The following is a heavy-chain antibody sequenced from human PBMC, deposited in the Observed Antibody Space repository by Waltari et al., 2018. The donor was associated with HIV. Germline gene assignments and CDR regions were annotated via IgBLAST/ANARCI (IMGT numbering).Heavy chain of an antibody. D-gene: IGHD1-26*01. CDR1: GGSIGSSSHF. CDR2: LFYSGST. Sequence: QMQLQESGPGLVKPSETLSLTCTVSGGSIGSSSHFWGWIRQPPGKGLEWIGTLFYSGSTDYNPSLKSRGTISVDTSKNQFSLKMSSVTAADTAVYYCARLQGWELIGSAAFDIWGQGTMVTVSS. J-gene: IGHJ3*02. V-gene: IGHV4-39*01. CDR3: ARLQGWELIGSAAFDI.